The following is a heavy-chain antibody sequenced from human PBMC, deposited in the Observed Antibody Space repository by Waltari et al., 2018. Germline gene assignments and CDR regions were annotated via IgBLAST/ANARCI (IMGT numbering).Heavy chain of an antibody. V-gene: IGHV3-72*01. CDR2: TRNKENSYST. J-gene: IGHJ6*02. CDR3: VRSYTASPMDV. Sequence: EVQVVASGGDLVQPGGSMRLPCAGSGFTFGAHYIDWVRQAPGKGLEWLGLTRNKENSYSTVYAASVKGRFTISRDDSKNLAYLQMNSLGIDDTAIYYCVRSYTASPMDVWGQGTTVTVSS. CDR1: GFTFGAHY. D-gene: IGHD2-2*02.